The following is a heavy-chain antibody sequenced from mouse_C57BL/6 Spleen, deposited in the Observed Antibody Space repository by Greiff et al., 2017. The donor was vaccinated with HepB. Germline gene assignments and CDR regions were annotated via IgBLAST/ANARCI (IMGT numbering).Heavy chain of an antibody. CDR2: ISGGGGNT. D-gene: IGHD1-1*02. Sequence: EVMLVESGGGLVKPGGSLKLSCAASGFTFSSYTMSWVRQTPEKRLEWVATISGGGGNTYYPDSVKGRFTISRDNAKNTLYLQMSILRSEDTALYYCARRGGIHFDYWGQGTTLTVSS. CDR1: GFTFSSYT. CDR3: ARRGGIHFDY. J-gene: IGHJ2*01. V-gene: IGHV5-9*01.